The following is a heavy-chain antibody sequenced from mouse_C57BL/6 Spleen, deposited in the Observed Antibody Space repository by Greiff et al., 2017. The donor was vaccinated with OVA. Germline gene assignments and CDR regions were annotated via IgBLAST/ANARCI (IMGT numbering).Heavy chain of an antibody. CDR1: GYTFTDYE. J-gene: IGHJ2*01. CDR3: TRSRGSVPYYFDY. D-gene: IGHD3-2*02. CDR2: IDPATGGT. Sequence: QVQLKQSGAELVRPGASVTLSCKASGYTFTDYEMHWVKQTPVHGLEWIGAIDPATGGTAYNQKFKGKAILTADKSSSTAYMELRSLTSEDSAVYYCTRSRGSVPYYFDYWGQGTTLTVSS. V-gene: IGHV1-15*01.